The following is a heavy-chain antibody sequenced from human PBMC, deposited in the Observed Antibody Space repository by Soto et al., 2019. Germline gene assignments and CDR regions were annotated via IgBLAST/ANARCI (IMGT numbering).Heavy chain of an antibody. CDR1: GFTFSSYS. Sequence: EVQLVESGGGLVKPGGSLRLSCAASGFTFSSYSMNLVRQAPGKGLEWVSSISSSSSYIYYSDSVKGRFTISRDNAKNSLYLQMNGLRAEDTAVYYCARVRDYYDSTKGDAFDIWGQGTIVTVSS. CDR3: ARVRDYYDSTKGDAFDI. CDR2: ISSSSSYI. D-gene: IGHD3-22*01. J-gene: IGHJ3*02. V-gene: IGHV3-21*01.